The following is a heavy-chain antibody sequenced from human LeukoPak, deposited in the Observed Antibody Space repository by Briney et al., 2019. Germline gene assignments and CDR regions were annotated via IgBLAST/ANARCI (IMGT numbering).Heavy chain of an antibody. J-gene: IGHJ5*02. CDR1: GGSISSGSYY. CDR2: IYTSGST. D-gene: IGHD6-13*01. V-gene: IGHV4-61*02. Sequence: PSETLSLTCTVSGGSISSGSYYWSWIRQPAGKGLEWIGRIYTSGSTNYNPSLKSRVTISVDTSKNQSSLKLSSVTAADTAVYYCARAEGIAAAVAANWFDPWGQGTLVTVSS. CDR3: ARAEGIAAAVAANWFDP.